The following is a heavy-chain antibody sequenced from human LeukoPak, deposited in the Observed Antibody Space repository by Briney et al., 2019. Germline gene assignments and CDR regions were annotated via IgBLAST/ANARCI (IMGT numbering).Heavy chain of an antibody. CDR1: GYTFSGYY. CDR2: INPNSGGT. D-gene: IGHD3-10*01. CDR3: ARADLDYYGSGSYSGDY. V-gene: IGHV1-2*02. J-gene: IGHJ4*02. Sequence: GASVKVSCKASGYTFSGYYMHWVRQAPGQGLEWMGWINPNSGGTNYAQKFQGRVTMTRDTSISTAYMELSRLRSDDTAVYYCARADLDYYGSGSYSGDYWGQGTLVTVSS.